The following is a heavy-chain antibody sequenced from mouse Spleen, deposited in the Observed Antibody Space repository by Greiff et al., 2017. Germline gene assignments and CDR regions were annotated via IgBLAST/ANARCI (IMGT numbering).Heavy chain of an antibody. J-gene: IGHJ1*01. CDR3: TDYGYAGYFDV. CDR2: IRNKANNHAT. Sequence: EVKLVESGGGLVQPGGSMKLSCAASGFTFSDAWMDWVRQSPEKGLEWVGEIRNKANNHATFYAESVKGRFIISRDDSKSTVYLQMNSLRAEDTGIYFCTDYGYAGYFDVWGAGTTVTVSS. CDR1: GFTFSDAW. V-gene: IGHV6-6*01. D-gene: IGHD1-2*01.